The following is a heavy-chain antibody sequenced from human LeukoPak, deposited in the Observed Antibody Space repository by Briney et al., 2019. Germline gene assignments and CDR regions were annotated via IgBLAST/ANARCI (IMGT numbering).Heavy chain of an antibody. CDR1: GSSISSGDYY. Sequence: SETLSLTCTVSGSSISSGDYYWSWIRQPPGKGLEWIGYIYYSGSTYYNPSLKSRVTISVDTSKNQFSLKLSSVTAADTAVYYCARELGIQLWPYYYGMDVWGQGTTVTVSS. V-gene: IGHV4-30-4*01. CDR3: ARELGIQLWPYYYGMDV. CDR2: IYYSGST. J-gene: IGHJ6*02. D-gene: IGHD5-18*01.